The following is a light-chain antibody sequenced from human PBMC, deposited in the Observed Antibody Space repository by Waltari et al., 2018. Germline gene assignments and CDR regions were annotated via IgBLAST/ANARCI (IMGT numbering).Light chain of an antibody. V-gene: IGLV1-44*01. CDR1: SSNIESNT. CDR2: SNN. J-gene: IGLJ2*01. Sequence: QSVLTQAPSASGTPGRRVTISCSGSSSNIESNTVNWYQQLPGTAPKLPIYSNNQRPLVVPDRFAGSKSGTAASLAISGLQSEDESEYSCAVWDDSLSGVVFGGGTKLTVL. CDR3: AVWDDSLSGVV.